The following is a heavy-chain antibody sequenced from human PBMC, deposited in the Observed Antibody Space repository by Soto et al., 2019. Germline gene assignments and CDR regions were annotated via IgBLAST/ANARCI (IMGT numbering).Heavy chain of an antibody. CDR3: AKDYGGKDGDY. D-gene: IGHD4-17*01. J-gene: IGHJ4*02. Sequence: QVQLVQSGAEVKKPGSSVKVSCKASGGTFSSYTISWVRQAPGQGLEWMGRIIPILGIANYAQKVQGRVTITADKSTSTAYMELSSLRSEDTAVYYCAKDYGGKDGDYWGQGTPVTVSS. CDR2: IIPILGIA. CDR1: GGTFSSYT. V-gene: IGHV1-69*08.